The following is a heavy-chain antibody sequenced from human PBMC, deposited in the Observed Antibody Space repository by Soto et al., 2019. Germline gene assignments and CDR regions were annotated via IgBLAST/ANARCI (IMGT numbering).Heavy chain of an antibody. CDR2: IKQDGSET. D-gene: IGHD3-3*01. CDR3: XXXXTFWSGYFTW. V-gene: IGHV3-7*01. CDR1: GFTFSSYW. J-gene: IGHJ4*02. Sequence: EVQLVESGGGLVQPGGSLRLSCAPSGFTFSSYWMGWVRQAPGKGLEWVANIKQDGSETYYVDSVKGRFTISRDNAKNXXXXXXXXXXXXXXXXXXXXXXXTFWSGYFTWWGQGTLVSVSS.